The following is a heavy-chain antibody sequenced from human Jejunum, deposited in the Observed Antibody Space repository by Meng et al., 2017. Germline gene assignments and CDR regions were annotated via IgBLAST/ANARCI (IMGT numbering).Heavy chain of an antibody. J-gene: IGHJ4*02. CDR2: INPNSGDT. D-gene: IGHD1-1*01. Sequence: QVQLVQSGTDVEKPAASVKVSCKASGYTFTGYYIHWVRQAPGQGLEWVGRINPNSGDTNSAQKFQGRVTMTRDTSISTAYMELNRLTSDDTAVYYCARVDGTTPFDSWGQGTLVTVSS. V-gene: IGHV1-2*06. CDR3: ARVDGTTPFDS. CDR1: GYTFTGYY.